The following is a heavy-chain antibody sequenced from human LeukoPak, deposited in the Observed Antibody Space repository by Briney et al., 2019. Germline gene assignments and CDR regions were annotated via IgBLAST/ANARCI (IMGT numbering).Heavy chain of an antibody. CDR1: GFTFSSYS. Sequence: GGSLRLSCAASGFTFSSYSMNWVRQAPGKGLEWVSSISSSSSYIYYADSVKGRFTISRDNAKNSLYLQMNSLRAEDTAVYYCARAPGYRGFLDYWGQGTLVTVSS. CDR3: ARAPGYRGFLDY. D-gene: IGHD6-13*01. J-gene: IGHJ4*02. V-gene: IGHV3-21*01. CDR2: ISSSSSYI.